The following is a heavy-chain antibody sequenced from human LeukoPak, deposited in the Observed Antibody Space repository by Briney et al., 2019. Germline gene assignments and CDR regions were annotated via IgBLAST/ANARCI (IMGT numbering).Heavy chain of an antibody. Sequence: GGSLRLSCAASGFTFSGYAMSWVRQAPGKGLEWVSAISGSGGSTYYADSVKGRFTISRDNSKNTLYLQMNSLRAEDTAVYYCAKDTVASSGYYFDYWGQGTLVTVSS. J-gene: IGHJ4*02. CDR2: ISGSGGST. V-gene: IGHV3-23*01. CDR1: GFTFSGYA. CDR3: AKDTVASSGYYFDY. D-gene: IGHD6-19*01.